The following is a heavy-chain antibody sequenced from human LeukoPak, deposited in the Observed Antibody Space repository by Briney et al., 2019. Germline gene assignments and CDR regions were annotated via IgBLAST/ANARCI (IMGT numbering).Heavy chain of an antibody. CDR1: GFTFSSYG. J-gene: IGHJ4*02. D-gene: IGHD2-2*01. Sequence: GGSLRLSCAASGFTFSSYGMHWVRQAPGKGLEWVAVISYDGSNKYYADSVKGRFTISRDNSKNTLYLQMNSLRAEDTAVYYCAKDTPQLLLGYWGQGTLVTVSS. CDR2: ISYDGSNK. CDR3: AKDTPQLLLGY. V-gene: IGHV3-30*18.